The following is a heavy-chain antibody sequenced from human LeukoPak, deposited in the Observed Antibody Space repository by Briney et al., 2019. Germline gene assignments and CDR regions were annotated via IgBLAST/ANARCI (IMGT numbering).Heavy chain of an antibody. CDR3: AREEPLSSTTWPWFDP. CDR2: IYHSGST. Sequence: SETLSLTCAVSGGSISSSNWWSWVRQPPGKGLEWIGEIYHSGSTNYNPSLKSRVTISVDKSKNQFSLKLTSVTAADTAVYYCAREEPLSSTTWPWFDPWGQGTLVTVSS. V-gene: IGHV4-4*02. CDR1: GGSISSSNW. D-gene: IGHD2-2*01. J-gene: IGHJ5*02.